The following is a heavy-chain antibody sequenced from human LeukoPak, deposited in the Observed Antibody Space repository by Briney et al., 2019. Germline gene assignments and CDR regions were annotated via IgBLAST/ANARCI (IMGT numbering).Heavy chain of an antibody. J-gene: IGHJ4*02. CDR2: INPSGGST. V-gene: IGHV1-46*01. CDR3: AREGYWGGDCSSDLDY. D-gene: IGHD2-21*02. Sequence: ASVTVSFKSSGYTFTSHYMHWVRQPPGQGLEWVGIINPSGGSTSYAQKFQGRVTMIRDTSTSTAYMELSSLISDDTAVYYCAREGYWGGDCSSDLDYWGQGTLVTVSS. CDR1: GYTFTSHY.